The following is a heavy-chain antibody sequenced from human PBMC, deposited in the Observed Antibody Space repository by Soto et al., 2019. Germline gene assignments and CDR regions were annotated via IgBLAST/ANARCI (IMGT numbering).Heavy chain of an antibody. V-gene: IGHV1-2*04. J-gene: IGHJ6*02. D-gene: IGHD3-3*01. CDR3: ARGTWSGYPTYYYYGMDV. CDR2: INPNSGGT. CDR1: GYTFTGYY. Sequence: ASVKVSCKASGYTFTGYYMHWVRQAPGQGLEWMGWINPNSGGTNYAQKFQGWVTMTRDTSISTAYMELSRLRSDDTAVYYCARGTWSGYPTYYYYGMDVWGQGTTVTVSS.